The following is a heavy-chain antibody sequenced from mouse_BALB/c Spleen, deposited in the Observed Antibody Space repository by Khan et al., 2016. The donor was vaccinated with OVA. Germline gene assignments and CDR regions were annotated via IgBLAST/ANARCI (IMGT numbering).Heavy chain of an antibody. V-gene: IGHV2-6-1*01. J-gene: IGHJ4*01. Sequence: VQLQESGPGLVAPSQSLSITCTISGFSLTNYGVHWIRQPPGKGLEWLVVIWSDGSTTYNSDLKSRLTISKDNSKSQVFLKMNSLQTDDPAMYFCARQPYYHYNIMDYWGQGTSVTVSS. CDR1: GFSLTNYG. CDR2: IWSDGST. CDR3: ARQPYYHYNIMDY. D-gene: IGHD2-10*01.